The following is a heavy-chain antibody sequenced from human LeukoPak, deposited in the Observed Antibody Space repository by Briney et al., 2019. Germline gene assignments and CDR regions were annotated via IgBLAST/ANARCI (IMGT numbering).Heavy chain of an antibody. J-gene: IGHJ5*02. CDR1: GDSVRTNNYY. CDR3: ARDLPWGAYCGGDCSAGWFDP. V-gene: IGHV4-61*01. Sequence: SETLSLTCTVSGDSVRTNNYYWGWIRQPPGEGLEWIGYIHYSGNTNYNTSLKSRVTISVDTSKSQFSLKLSSVTAADTAVYYCARDLPWGAYCGGDCSAGWFDPWGQGTLVTVSS. D-gene: IGHD2-21*02. CDR2: IHYSGNT.